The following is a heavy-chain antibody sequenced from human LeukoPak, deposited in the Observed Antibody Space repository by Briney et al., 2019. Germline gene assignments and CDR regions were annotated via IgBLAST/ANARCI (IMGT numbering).Heavy chain of an antibody. Sequence: GGSLRLSCAASGFTFSSYSMNWVRQAPGKGLEWVSSISSSSYIYYADSVKGRFTISRDNAKNSLYLQMNSLRAEDTAVYYCARDYGSGPIDYWGQGTLVTVSS. D-gene: IGHD3-10*01. CDR1: GFTFSSYS. V-gene: IGHV3-21*01. CDR2: ISSSSYI. CDR3: ARDYGSGPIDY. J-gene: IGHJ4*02.